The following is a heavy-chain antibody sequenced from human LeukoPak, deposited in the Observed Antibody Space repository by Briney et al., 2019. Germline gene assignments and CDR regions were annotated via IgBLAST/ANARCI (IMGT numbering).Heavy chain of an antibody. V-gene: IGHV4-39*07. CDR2: ISYSGST. Sequence: PSETLSLTCAVSGGSISSSSYYWGWIRQPPGKGLEWIGSISYSGSTFYNPSLKSRVTTSVDTSKNQFSLKLSSVTAADTAVYYCARDLDLVRGVHDYWGQGTLVTVSS. CDR1: GGSISSSSYY. D-gene: IGHD3-10*01. J-gene: IGHJ4*02. CDR3: ARDLDLVRGVHDY.